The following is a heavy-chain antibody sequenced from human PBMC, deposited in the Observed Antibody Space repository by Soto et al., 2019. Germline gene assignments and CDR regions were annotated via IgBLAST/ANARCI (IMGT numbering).Heavy chain of an antibody. V-gene: IGHV4-31*03. D-gene: IGHD5-18*01. CDR3: ARVIRYSYGSLNWFDP. Sequence: SETLSLTCTVSGGSISSGGYYWSWIRQHPGKGLEWIGYIYYSGSTYYNPSLKSRVTISVDTSKNQFSLKLSSVTAADTAVYYCARVIRYSYGSLNWFDPWGQGTLVTVSS. CDR1: GGSISSGGYY. CDR2: IYYSGST. J-gene: IGHJ5*02.